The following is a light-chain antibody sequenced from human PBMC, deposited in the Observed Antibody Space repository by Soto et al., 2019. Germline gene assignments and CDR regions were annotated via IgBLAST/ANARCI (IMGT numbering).Light chain of an antibody. CDR1: QSVSSN. Sequence: EIVMTQSPSTLSVSPGERATLSCRASQSVSSNLAWYQQKPGQAPRLLIYGASTRATGIPARFSGRGSGTEFTLTISSLQSEDFAVYYCQQYNNYPLTFGHETRLDI. CDR3: QQYNNYPLT. J-gene: IGKJ5*01. CDR2: GAS. V-gene: IGKV3-15*01.